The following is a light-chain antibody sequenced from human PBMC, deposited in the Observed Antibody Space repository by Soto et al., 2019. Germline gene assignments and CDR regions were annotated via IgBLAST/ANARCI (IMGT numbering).Light chain of an antibody. CDR1: QSVSRY. CDR2: DAS. CDR3: QQRNSWPPT. J-gene: IGKJ3*01. V-gene: IGKV3-11*01. Sequence: IVLTQSPATLSLSPWERATLSCRASQSVSRYLAWYQQRPGQAPRLLIHDASNRATGIPARFSGSGSGTDFTLTISSLEPEDFALYYCQQRNSWPPTFGPGTKVDIK.